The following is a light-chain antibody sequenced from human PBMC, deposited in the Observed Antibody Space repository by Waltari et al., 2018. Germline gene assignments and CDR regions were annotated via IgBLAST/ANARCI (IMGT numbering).Light chain of an antibody. CDR1: QSVLYSSDNKNY. CDR3: HQYCTTPWT. CDR2: WAS. J-gene: IGKJ1*01. Sequence: DIVMTQSPDSLAVSLGERATINCKSSQSVLYSSDNKNYLAWYQQKPGQPPKLLIYWASSRESGVPYRFSGSESGTDFTLTISSLRAEDVAVYYCHQYCTTPWTFGQGTKVEIK. V-gene: IGKV4-1*01.